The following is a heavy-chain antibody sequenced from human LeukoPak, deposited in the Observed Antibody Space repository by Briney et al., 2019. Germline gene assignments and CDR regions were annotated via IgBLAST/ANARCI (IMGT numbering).Heavy chain of an antibody. Sequence: PGGSLRLSCAASGFTFSSYSMNWVRQAPGKGLEWVSSISSSSSYIYYADSVKGRSTISRDNAKNSLYLQMNSLRAEDTAVYYCARVGIYYYDSSGPQVYWGQGTLVTVSS. D-gene: IGHD3-22*01. V-gene: IGHV3-21*01. J-gene: IGHJ4*02. CDR1: GFTFSSYS. CDR2: ISSSSSYI. CDR3: ARVGIYYYDSSGPQVY.